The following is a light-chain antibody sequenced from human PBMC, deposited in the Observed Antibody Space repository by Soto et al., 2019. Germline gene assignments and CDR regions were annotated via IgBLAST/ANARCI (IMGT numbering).Light chain of an antibody. CDR3: QQRSNWPPVT. V-gene: IGKV3-11*01. CDR2: DAS. Sequence: EIVLTQSPATLSLSPGERATLSCRASQSVSNYLAWYQQKPGQAPRLLIYDASNRASGIPARFSGSGSGTVFTLTISSLDPEDFAVYYCQQRSNWPPVTFGGGTKVGIK. CDR1: QSVSNY. J-gene: IGKJ4*01.